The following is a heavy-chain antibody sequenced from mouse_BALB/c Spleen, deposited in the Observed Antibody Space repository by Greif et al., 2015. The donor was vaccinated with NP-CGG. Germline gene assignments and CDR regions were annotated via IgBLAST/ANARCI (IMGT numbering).Heavy chain of an antibody. CDR2: ISSGGST. J-gene: IGHJ3*01. CDR1: GFTFSSYA. D-gene: IGHD2-4*01. CDR3: ERGGRLNYDYPWFAY. Sequence: EVMLVESGGGLVKPGGSLKLSCAASGFTFSSYAMSWVRQTPEKRLEWVASISSGGSTYYPDSVKGRFTISRDNARNILCLQMSRVRSEDTAMYYCERGGRLNYDYPWFAYWGQGTLVTVSA. V-gene: IGHV5-6-5*01.